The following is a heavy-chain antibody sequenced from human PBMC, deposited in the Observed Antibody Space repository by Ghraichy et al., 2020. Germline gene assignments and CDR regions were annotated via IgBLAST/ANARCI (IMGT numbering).Heavy chain of an antibody. CDR3: ARELGYTTSSGWDY. CDR2: IWFDGSIK. V-gene: IGHV3-33*01. J-gene: IGHJ4*02. CDR1: GFRFSTYG. Sequence: GGSLRLSCAASGFRFSTYGMHWVRQAPGKGLEWVAVIWFDGSIKYYADSVRGRFTISRDNSANMLYLQMISLRVEDTAMYYCARELGYTTSSGWDYWGQGTLVTVSS. D-gene: IGHD6-6*01.